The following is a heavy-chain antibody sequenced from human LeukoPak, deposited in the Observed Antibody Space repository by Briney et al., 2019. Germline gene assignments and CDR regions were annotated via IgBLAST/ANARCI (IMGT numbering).Heavy chain of an antibody. CDR2: INPSGGNT. J-gene: IGHJ4*02. CDR1: GYTFTSYY. V-gene: IGHV1-46*01. CDR3: ARYRYSGSSNFDY. D-gene: IGHD1-26*01. Sequence: ASVKVSCKASGYTFTSYYMHWVRQAPGQGLEWMGIINPSGGNTGYAQKFQGRVTMTRNTSISTAYMELSSLRSEDTAVYYCARYRYSGSSNFDYWGQGTLVTVSS.